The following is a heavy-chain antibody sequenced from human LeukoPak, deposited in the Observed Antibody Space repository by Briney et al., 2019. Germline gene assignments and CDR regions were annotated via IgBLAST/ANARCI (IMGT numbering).Heavy chain of an antibody. D-gene: IGHD4-17*01. V-gene: IGHV4-61*01. CDR1: GGSISSGSYY. J-gene: IGHJ4*02. Sequence: PSETLSLTCTVSGGSISSGSYYWSWIRQPPGKGLEWIGYIYYSGSTNYNPSLKSRVTISVDTSKNQFSLKLSSVTAADTAVYYCARDEADYGSGYWGQGTLVTVSS. CDR2: IYYSGST. CDR3: ARDEADYGSGY.